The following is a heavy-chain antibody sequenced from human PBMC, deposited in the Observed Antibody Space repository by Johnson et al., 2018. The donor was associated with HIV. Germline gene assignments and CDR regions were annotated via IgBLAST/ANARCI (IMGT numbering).Heavy chain of an antibody. CDR1: GFTVSSNY. CDR3: TRLPSGYSRDAFDI. Sequence: VQLVESGGGVAQPGGSLRLSCAASGFTVSSNYMSWVRQAPGKGLEWVANIKQDGSEKYYVDSVKGRFTISRDNAKNSLYLQMNSLRVEDTAVYYCTRLPSGYSRDAFDIWGQGTMVTVSS. CDR2: IKQDGSEK. J-gene: IGHJ3*02. D-gene: IGHD5-18*01. V-gene: IGHV3-7*02.